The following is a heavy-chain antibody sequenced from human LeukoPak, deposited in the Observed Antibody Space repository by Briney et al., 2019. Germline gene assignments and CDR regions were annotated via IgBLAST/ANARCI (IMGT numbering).Heavy chain of an antibody. Sequence: ASVKVSCKASGYTFTSYGISWVRQAPGQGLEWMGWISAYNGNTNYAQKLQGRVTMTTDTSTSTAYMELRSLRSDDTAVYYCARLFPDYGDYNEPNYYYYYMDVWGKGTTLTVSS. V-gene: IGHV1-18*01. CDR2: ISAYNGNT. J-gene: IGHJ6*03. CDR1: GYTFTSYG. D-gene: IGHD4-17*01. CDR3: ARLFPDYGDYNEPNYYYYYMDV.